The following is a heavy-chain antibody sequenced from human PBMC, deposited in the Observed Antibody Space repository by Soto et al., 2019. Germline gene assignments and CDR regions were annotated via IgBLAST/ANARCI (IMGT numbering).Heavy chain of an antibody. CDR1: GFTFSSYG. D-gene: IGHD1-26*01. V-gene: IGHV3-30*18. CDR2: ISYDGSNT. Sequence: PGGSLRLSCAASGFTFSSYGMHWVRQAPGKGLEWVAIISYDGSNTYYADSVKGRFTISRDNSKTTLYLQMNSLRAEDTSVYYCAKEGGLSGSYYISSSYYFDYWGQGTLVTVSS. CDR3: AKEGGLSGSYYISSSYYFDY. J-gene: IGHJ4*02.